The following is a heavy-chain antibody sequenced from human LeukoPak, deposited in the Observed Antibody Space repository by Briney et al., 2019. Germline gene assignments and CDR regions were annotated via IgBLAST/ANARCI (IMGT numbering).Heavy chain of an antibody. J-gene: IGHJ4*02. CDR1: GGSICSYY. Sequence: ASETLSLTCTVSGGSICSYYWSWIRQPPGKGLEWIGYIYYSGSTNYNPSLKSRVTISVDTSKNQFSLKLSSVTAADTAVYYCARATFDYWGQGTLVTVSS. CDR2: IYYSGST. CDR3: ARATFDY. V-gene: IGHV4-59*01.